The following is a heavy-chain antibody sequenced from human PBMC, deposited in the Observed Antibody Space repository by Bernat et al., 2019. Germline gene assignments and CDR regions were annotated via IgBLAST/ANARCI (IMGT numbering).Heavy chain of an antibody. CDR3: ARAVEGYSNYPRGYYYYMDV. CDR1: GSSTSSNYY. J-gene: IGHJ6*03. D-gene: IGHD4-11*01. CDR2: VSHTGST. V-gene: IGHV4-38-2*01. Sequence: QVQLQESGPGLVKPSETLSLTCAVSGSSTSSNYYWGWIRQPPGKGLEWIGSVSHTGSTYYNPSHKSRVTISVDTSQIQFSLKLISVTAADTAVYYCARAVEGYSNYPRGYYYYMDVWGKGTTVTVSS.